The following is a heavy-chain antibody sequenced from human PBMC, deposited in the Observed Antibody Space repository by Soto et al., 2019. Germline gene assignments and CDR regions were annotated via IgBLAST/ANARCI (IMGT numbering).Heavy chain of an antibody. CDR1: GYTFTSYG. CDR2: ISTSKGNT. J-gene: IGHJ4*02. CDR3: STRATAFDF. V-gene: IGHV1-18*01. Sequence: QVQLVQSGPEVKKPGASVKVSCKTSGYTFTSYGIAWVRQAPGQGLEWMGWISTSKGNTKYAQKFQGRVTMTTDTSTSTAYIDLRSLRAEDTAVYYCSTRATAFDFGGQGTLVTVSS.